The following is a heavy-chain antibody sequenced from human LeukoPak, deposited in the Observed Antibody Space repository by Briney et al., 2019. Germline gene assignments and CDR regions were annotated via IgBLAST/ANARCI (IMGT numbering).Heavy chain of an antibody. V-gene: IGHV3-11*06. D-gene: IGHD3-3*02. CDR2: ISSSSSYT. J-gene: IGHJ4*02. Sequence: GGSLRLSCAASGFTFSDYYMSWIRQAPGKGLEWVSYISSSSSYTNYADSVKGRFTISRDNAKNSLYLQMNSLRAEDTAVYYCATHFWCGYSPFDYWGQGTLVTVSS. CDR3: ATHFWCGYSPFDY. CDR1: GFTFSDYY.